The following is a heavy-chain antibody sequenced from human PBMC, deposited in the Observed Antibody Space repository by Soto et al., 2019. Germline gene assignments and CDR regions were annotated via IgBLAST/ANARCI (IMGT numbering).Heavy chain of an antibody. D-gene: IGHD6-19*01. V-gene: IGHV4-59*01. CDR3: ARGGVGYSSFDY. Sequence: SETLSLTCTVSGGSISSYYWSWIRQPPGKGLEWIGYIYYSGSTNYNPSLKSRVTISVDTSKNQFSLKLSSVTAADTAVYYCARGGVGYSSFDYWGQGTLVTVSS. J-gene: IGHJ4*02. CDR1: GGSISSYY. CDR2: IYYSGST.